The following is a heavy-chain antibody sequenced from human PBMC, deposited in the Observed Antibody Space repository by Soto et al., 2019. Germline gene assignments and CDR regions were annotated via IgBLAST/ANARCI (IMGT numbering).Heavy chain of an antibody. CDR2: IYCTGST. J-gene: IGHJ4*02. D-gene: IGHD6-13*01. CDR1: DGSISNYY. V-gene: IGHV4-59*08. CDR3: ARHLTIAAAGTFDY. Sequence: PSETLSLTCTVSDGSISNYYWSWIRQPPGKGLEWIGYIYCTGSTNYNPSLKSRVTISVDTSKNQFSLKLSSVTAADTAVYYCARHLTIAAAGTFDYWGQGALVTVSS.